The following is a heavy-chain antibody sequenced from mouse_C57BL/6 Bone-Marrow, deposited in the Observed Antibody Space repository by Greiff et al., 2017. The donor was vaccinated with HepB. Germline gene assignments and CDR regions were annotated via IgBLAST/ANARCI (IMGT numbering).Heavy chain of an antibody. CDR1: GFTFSDYG. J-gene: IGHJ4*01. CDR2: ISSGSSTI. D-gene: IGHD2-12*01. Sequence: EVQRVESGGGLVKPGGSLKLSCAASGFTFSDYGMHWVRQAPEKGLEWVAYISSGSSTIYYADTVKGRFTISRDNAKNTLFLQMTSLRSEDTAMYYFARLLYCSRFYYAMDYWGQGTSVTVSS. CDR3: ARLLYCSRFYYAMDY. V-gene: IGHV5-17*01.